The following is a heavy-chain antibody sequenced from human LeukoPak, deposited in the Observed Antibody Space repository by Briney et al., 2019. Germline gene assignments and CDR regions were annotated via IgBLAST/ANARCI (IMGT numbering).Heavy chain of an antibody. CDR3: ARDDLLHRNWFDP. CDR1: GFTFNRYN. CDR2: ISTSSSYI. V-gene: IGHV3-21*04. D-gene: IGHD3-22*01. J-gene: IGHJ5*02. Sequence: GGSLRLSCAASGFTFNRYNMNWVRRAPGKGLEWVSSISTSSSYIYYADSVRGRFTISRDNAKNSLYLQMNSLRVEDTAFYYCARDDLLHRNWFDPWGQGTLVTVSS.